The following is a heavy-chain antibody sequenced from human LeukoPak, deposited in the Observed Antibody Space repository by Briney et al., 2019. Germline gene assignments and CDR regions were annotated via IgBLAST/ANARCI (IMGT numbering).Heavy chain of an antibody. D-gene: IGHD1-7*01. CDR1: GDSISSNY. J-gene: IGHJ4*02. CDR2: IYTSGRT. CDR3: ATDQEINWNYDFFAL. V-gene: IGHV4-4*07. Sequence: PFETLSLTCTVSGDSISSNYWSWIRQPAGKGLEWIGRIYTSGRTDYNPSLKSPVTMSVDTSKNQVSLKLSSLTDADTALYYCATDQEINWNYDFFALWGQGDMVTVSS.